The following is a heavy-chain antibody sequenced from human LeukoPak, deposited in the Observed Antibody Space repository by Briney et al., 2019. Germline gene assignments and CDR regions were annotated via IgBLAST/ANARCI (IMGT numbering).Heavy chain of an antibody. V-gene: IGHV4-4*07. D-gene: IGHD3-10*01. J-gene: IGHJ4*02. Sequence: SETLSLTCTVSGGSISSYYWSWIRQPAGKGLEWIGRIYTSGSTNYNPSLKSRVTISVDTSKNQFSLKLSSVTAADTAVYYCAGDYYGSGSYYYFDYWGQGTLVTVSS. CDR2: IYTSGST. CDR1: GGSISSYY. CDR3: AGDYYGSGSYYYFDY.